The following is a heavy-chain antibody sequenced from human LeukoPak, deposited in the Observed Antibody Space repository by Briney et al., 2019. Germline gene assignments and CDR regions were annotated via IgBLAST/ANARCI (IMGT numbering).Heavy chain of an antibody. J-gene: IGHJ4*02. Sequence: SETLSLTCAVYGGSFSGCYWSWIRQPPGKGLEWIGEINHSGSTNYNPSLKSRVTISVDTSKNQFSLKLSSVTAADTAVYYCARSRAADYWGQGTLVTVSS. CDR1: GGSFSGCY. V-gene: IGHV4-34*01. CDR3: ARSRAADY. CDR2: INHSGST. D-gene: IGHD6-25*01.